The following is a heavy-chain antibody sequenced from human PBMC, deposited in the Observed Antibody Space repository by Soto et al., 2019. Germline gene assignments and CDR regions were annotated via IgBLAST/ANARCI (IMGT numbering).Heavy chain of an antibody. Sequence: XGTLSLTYTVSGDSISNGSYWWCIRPPPGEGPEWIASIYHGGTTFYNPSLKSRISISVDTSKNQFSLRLTSVTAADTATYYCARVHVMVVAGSTFDYWGPGTLVTVSS. V-gene: IGHV4-38-2*02. CDR1: GDSISNGSY. CDR3: ARVHVMVVAGSTFDY. J-gene: IGHJ4*03. CDR2: IYHGGTT. D-gene: IGHD6-19*01.